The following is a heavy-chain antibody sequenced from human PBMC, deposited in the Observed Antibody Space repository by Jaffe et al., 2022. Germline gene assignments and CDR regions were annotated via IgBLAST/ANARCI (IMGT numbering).Heavy chain of an antibody. Sequence: EVQLVESGGGLVQPGGSLRLSCAASGFTFSDHYMDWVRQAPGKGLEWVGRTRNKANSYTTEYAASVKGRFTISRDDSKNSLYLHMNSLNTEDTAVYFCVRAAPRYYFDYWGQGTLVTVSS. CDR3: VRAAPRYYFDY. D-gene: IGHD3-16*01. CDR2: TRNKANSYTT. CDR1: GFTFSDHY. V-gene: IGHV3-72*01. J-gene: IGHJ4*02.